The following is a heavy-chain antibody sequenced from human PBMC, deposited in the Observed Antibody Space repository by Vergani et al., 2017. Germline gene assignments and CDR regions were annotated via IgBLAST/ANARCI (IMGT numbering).Heavy chain of an antibody. CDR1: GYSISSGYY. CDR3: ASGYCSGGSCYSPLDY. D-gene: IGHD2-15*01. V-gene: IGHV4-38-2*02. CDR2: ILHSGST. Sequence: QVQLQESGPGLVKPSETLSLTCTVSGYSISSGYYWGWIRQPPGKGLEWIGSILHSGSTYYNPSLKSRVTISVYTSKNQFSLKLSSVTAADTAVYYCASGYCSGGSCYSPLDYWGQGTLVTVSS. J-gene: IGHJ4*02.